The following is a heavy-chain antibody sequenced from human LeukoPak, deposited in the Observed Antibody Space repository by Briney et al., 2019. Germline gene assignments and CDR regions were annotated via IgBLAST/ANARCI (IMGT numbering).Heavy chain of an antibody. CDR3: AREATISRNWFDP. D-gene: IGHD5-12*01. CDR2: MNPNSGNT. J-gene: IGHJ5*02. CDR1: GYTFTSYD. Sequence: ASVKVSCKASGYTFTSYDINWVRQATGQGLEWMGWMNPNSGNTGYAQKFQGRVTMTRNTSISTAYMELSSLRSEDTAVYYCAREATISRNWFDPWGQGTLVTVSS. V-gene: IGHV1-8*01.